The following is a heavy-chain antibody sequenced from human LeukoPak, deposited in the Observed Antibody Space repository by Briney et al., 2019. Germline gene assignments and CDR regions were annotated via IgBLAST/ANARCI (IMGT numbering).Heavy chain of an antibody. J-gene: IGHJ6*03. D-gene: IGHD5-12*01. CDR3: TSNKWLRLELYYYYYYMDV. Sequence: GGSLRLSCAASGFTSSGSAMHWVRQASGKGLEWVGRIRSKANSYATAYAASVKGRFTISRDDSKNTAYLQMNSLKTEDTAVYYCTSNKWLRLELYYYYYYMDVWGKGTTVTVSS. V-gene: IGHV3-73*01. CDR1: GFTSSGSA. CDR2: IRSKANSYAT.